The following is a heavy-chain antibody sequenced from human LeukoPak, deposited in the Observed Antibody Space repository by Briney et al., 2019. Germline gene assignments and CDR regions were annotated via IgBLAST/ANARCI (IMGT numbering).Heavy chain of an antibody. D-gene: IGHD5-18*01. CDR2: TYYRSKWYN. Sequence: SQTLSLTCAISGDGVSSNSAAWNWFRQSPSRGLEWLGRTYYRSKWYNDYVLSVKSRITILPDTSKNQFSLQLTSVTPEDTAVYYCTREYTYGRIDYWGQGTLVTVSS. V-gene: IGHV6-1*01. CDR3: TREYTYGRIDY. J-gene: IGHJ4*02. CDR1: GDGVSSNSAA.